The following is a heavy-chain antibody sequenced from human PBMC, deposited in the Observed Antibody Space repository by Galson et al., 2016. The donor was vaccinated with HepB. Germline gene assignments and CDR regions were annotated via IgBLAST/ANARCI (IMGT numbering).Heavy chain of an antibody. Sequence: ETLSLTCAVSGYSISSGYYWGWIRQPPGRGLEWIGTIYHSGYTYYNPSLKSPVTISVDTSKNQFSLRLNSVTAADTAVYYCARDGYSSAYYLLDFWGQGTLVTVSS. J-gene: IGHJ4*02. CDR3: ARDGYSSAYYLLDF. CDR2: IYHSGYT. CDR1: GYSISSGYY. D-gene: IGHD3-22*01. V-gene: IGHV4-38-2*02.